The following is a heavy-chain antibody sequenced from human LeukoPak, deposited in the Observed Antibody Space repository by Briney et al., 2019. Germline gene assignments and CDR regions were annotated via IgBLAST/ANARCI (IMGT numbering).Heavy chain of an antibody. CDR1: GFPFSSYA. J-gene: IGHJ4*02. V-gene: IGHV3-23*01. D-gene: IGHD2-21*01. CDR2: TSSSDAGT. Sequence: GGSLRLSCAAFGFPFSSYAMSWVRQAPGKGLEWVSATSSSDAGTYHADSVRGRVTISRENSKNTLYLQMNSLRVEHAAVYYCARAPVTSCRGAYCYPFDYWGQGTLVTVSS. CDR3: ARAPVTSCRGAYCYPFDY.